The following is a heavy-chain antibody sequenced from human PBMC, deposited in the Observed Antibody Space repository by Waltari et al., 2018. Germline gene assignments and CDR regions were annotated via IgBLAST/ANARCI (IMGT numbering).Heavy chain of an antibody. J-gene: IGHJ3*01. Sequence: QLQLQESGPGLVKPSETLSLTCSVSGFSITSNRHYWGWIRQPPGQGLEWIGTMSYTWATYSSPSLDSRVTVSRDTSKNQLSLKLVSVTAADTAVYYCATYIGASVGTAAFDVWGQGTMVTVSS. CDR1: GFSITSNRHY. CDR2: MSYTWAT. V-gene: IGHV4-39*01. D-gene: IGHD5-12*01. CDR3: ATYIGASVGTAAFDV.